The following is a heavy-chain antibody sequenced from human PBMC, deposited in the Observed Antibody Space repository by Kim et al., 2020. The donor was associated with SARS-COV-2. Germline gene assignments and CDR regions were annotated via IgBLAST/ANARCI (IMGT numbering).Heavy chain of an antibody. CDR2: MHTNSGNP. CDR1: GYIFTVHT. CDR3: AREFGTINSFDF. J-gene: IGHJ4*02. V-gene: IGHV7-4-1*02. Sequence: ASVKVSCKASGYIFTVHTIHWLRQAPGQGLEWLGRMHTNSGNPTYAQGFTGRLVLSLDTSVTTAYLHLSSLTAEDTAVFYCAREFGTINSFDFWGQGTLIHVSS. D-gene: IGHD5-12*01.